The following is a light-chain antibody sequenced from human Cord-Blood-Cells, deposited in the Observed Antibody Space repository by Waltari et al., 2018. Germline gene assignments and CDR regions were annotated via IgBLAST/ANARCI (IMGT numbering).Light chain of an antibody. CDR2: VGTGGSVG. CDR1: SGYSNYK. Sequence: QPVLTQPPSASASLGASVTLTCTLSSGYSNYKVAWYQQRPGKGPRFVMRVGTGGSVGSKGDGIPDRFSVLGSGLNRYLTIKNIQEEDESDYHCGADHGSGSNFVYVFGTGTKVTVL. V-gene: IGLV9-49*01. CDR3: GADHGSGSNFVYV. J-gene: IGLJ1*01.